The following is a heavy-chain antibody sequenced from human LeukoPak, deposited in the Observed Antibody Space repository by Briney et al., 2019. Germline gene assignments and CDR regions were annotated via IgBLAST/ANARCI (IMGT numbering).Heavy chain of an antibody. CDR3: AKDIHHSTVAGPFDY. V-gene: IGHV3-9*01. CDR1: GFTFDDYA. CDR2: ISWNSGSI. J-gene: IGHJ4*02. Sequence: GGSLRLSCAASGFTFDDYAMHWVRQAPGKGLEWVSGISWNSGSIGYADSVKGRFTISRDNAKNSLCLQMNSLRAEDTALYYCAKDIHHSTVAGPFDYWGQGTLVTVSS. D-gene: IGHD6-19*01.